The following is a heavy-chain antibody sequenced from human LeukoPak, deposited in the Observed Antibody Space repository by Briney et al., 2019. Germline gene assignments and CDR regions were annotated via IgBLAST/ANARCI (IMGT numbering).Heavy chain of an antibody. CDR1: GFTFSSYS. J-gene: IGHJ4*02. Sequence: GGSLRLSCAASGFTFSSYSMNWAGQPPGKGLEWVSSISSSSSYIYYADSVEGRFTISRDNAKNSLYLQMNSLRAEDTAVYYCARGKSSSSWSLYWGQGTLVTVSS. V-gene: IGHV3-21*01. CDR2: ISSSSSYI. D-gene: IGHD6-13*01. CDR3: ARGKSSSSWSLY.